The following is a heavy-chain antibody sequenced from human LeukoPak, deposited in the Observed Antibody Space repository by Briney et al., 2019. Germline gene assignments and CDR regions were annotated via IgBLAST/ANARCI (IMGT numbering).Heavy chain of an antibody. J-gene: IGHJ4*02. D-gene: IGHD1-1*01. Sequence: SETLSLTCAVYGGSFSGYYWSWIRQPPGKGLEWIGEINHTGSTNYNPSLKSRVTISVDTSKNHFSLKLSSVTAADTAVYYCATWKLGQQSFDYWGQGTLVTVSS. V-gene: IGHV4-34*01. CDR1: GGSFSGYY. CDR3: ATWKLGQQSFDY. CDR2: INHTGST.